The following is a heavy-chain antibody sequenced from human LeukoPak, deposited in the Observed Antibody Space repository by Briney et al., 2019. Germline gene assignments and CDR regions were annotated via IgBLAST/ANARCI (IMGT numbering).Heavy chain of an antibody. CDR1: GFTFTSSA. J-gene: IGHJ4*02. CDR3: AAFLVGATLPFDY. V-gene: IGHV1-58*01. D-gene: IGHD1-26*01. CDR2: IVVGSGNT. Sequence: TSVKVSCKASGFTFTSSAVQWVRQARGQRLEWIEWIVVGSGNTNYAQKFQERVTITRDMSTSTAYMELSSLRSEDTAVYYCAAFLVGATLPFDYWGQGTLVTVSS.